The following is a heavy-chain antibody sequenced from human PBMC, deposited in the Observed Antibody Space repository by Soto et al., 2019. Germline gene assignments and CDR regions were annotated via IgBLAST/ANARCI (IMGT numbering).Heavy chain of an antibody. Sequence: ASVKVSCKVSGYTLTELSMHWVRQAPGKGLEWMGGFDPEDGETIYAQKFQGRVTMTEDTSTDTAYMELSSLRSEDTAVYYCATYDDSSAPDAFDIWGQGTMVTVSS. V-gene: IGHV1-24*01. D-gene: IGHD3-22*01. CDR3: ATYDDSSAPDAFDI. CDR1: GYTLTELS. CDR2: FDPEDGET. J-gene: IGHJ3*02.